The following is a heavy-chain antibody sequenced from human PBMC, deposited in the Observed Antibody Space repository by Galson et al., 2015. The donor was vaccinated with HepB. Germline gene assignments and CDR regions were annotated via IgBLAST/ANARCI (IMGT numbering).Heavy chain of an antibody. CDR3: VRGESFECFHH. Sequence: SLRLSCAASGFSLSSYGTHWVRQAPGKGLEWVAVIWYDGSNKYYADSVKGRFTISRDNSKNTLYLQMNSLRAEDTAVYYCVRGESFECFHHWGQGTLVTVPS. CDR2: IWYDGSNK. D-gene: IGHD1-26*01. J-gene: IGHJ1*01. CDR1: GFSLSSYG. V-gene: IGHV3-33*01.